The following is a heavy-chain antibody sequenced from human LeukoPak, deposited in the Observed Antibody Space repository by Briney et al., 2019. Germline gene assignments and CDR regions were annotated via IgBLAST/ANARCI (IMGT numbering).Heavy chain of an antibody. CDR1: GFTFSSYD. CDR2: IGTAADT. V-gene: IGHV3-13*01. CDR3: ARGPIVGITETKGYFDY. Sequence: GGSLRLSCAASGFTFSSYDMHWVRQAIGRGLEWVSSIGTAADTYYPGSVKGRFTISRENGKNSLYLQMNSLRAGDTAVYYCARGPIVGITETKGYFDYWGQGILVTASS. D-gene: IGHD1-7*01. J-gene: IGHJ4*02.